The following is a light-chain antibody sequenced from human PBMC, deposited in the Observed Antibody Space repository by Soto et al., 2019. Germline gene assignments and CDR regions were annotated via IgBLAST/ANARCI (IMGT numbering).Light chain of an antibody. V-gene: IGKV1-16*01. J-gene: IGKJ4*02. CDR3: QQYKTYPLT. Sequence: IRMAQPPSSLSPAVGDTVTLTCRASQAIGNSLAWLQQKPGKAPKSLISSVSSLQIGVPSRFSGSRYGADFTLTISNLQPEDFATYYCQQYKTYPLTFGGGTKVEIK. CDR2: SVS. CDR1: QAIGNS.